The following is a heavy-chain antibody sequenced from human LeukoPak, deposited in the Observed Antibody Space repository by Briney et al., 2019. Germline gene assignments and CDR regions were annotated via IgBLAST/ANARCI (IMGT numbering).Heavy chain of an antibody. CDR1: GGSLSGYY. V-gene: IGHV4-34*01. D-gene: IGHD2-2*01. CDR2: INHSGST. J-gene: IGHJ6*03. CDR3: ARGYKDIVVVPAAPPHPSSSYYMDV. Sequence: SETLSLTCAVYGGSLSGYYWSWIRQPPGKGLEWIGEINHSGSTNYNPSLKSRVTISVDTSKNQFSLKLSSVTAADTAVYYCARGYKDIVVVPAAPPHPSSSYYMDVWGKGTTVTVSS.